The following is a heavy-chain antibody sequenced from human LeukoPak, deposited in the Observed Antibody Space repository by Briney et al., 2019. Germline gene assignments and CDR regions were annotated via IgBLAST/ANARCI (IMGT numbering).Heavy chain of an antibody. CDR1: GFTFSSYA. Sequence: GGSLRLSCAASGFTFSSYAMTWVRQAPGKGLEWVSAISGSGDSTYYADSVKGRFTISRDNSKSTLYLQMNSLRAEDTALCYCAKTYYDFWSGYYGGWFDPWGQGTLVTVAS. J-gene: IGHJ5*02. V-gene: IGHV3-23*01. CDR2: ISGSGDST. D-gene: IGHD3-3*01. CDR3: AKTYYDFWSGYYGGWFDP.